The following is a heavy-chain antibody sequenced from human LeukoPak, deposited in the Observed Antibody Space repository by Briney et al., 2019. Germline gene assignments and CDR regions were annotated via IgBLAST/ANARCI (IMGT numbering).Heavy chain of an antibody. J-gene: IGHJ4*02. CDR1: GGSFSGYY. V-gene: IGHV4-34*01. Sequence: SETLSLTCAVYGGSFSGYYWSWIRQPPGKGLEWIGEINHSGSTNYNPSLKSRVTISVDTSKNQFSLKLSSVTAADTAFYYCARLSRAGEDYWGQGILVTVSS. CDR3: ARLSRAGEDY. D-gene: IGHD3-16*01. CDR2: INHSGST.